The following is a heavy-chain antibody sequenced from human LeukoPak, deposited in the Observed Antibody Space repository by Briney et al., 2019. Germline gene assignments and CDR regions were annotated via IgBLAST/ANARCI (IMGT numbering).Heavy chain of an antibody. V-gene: IGHV3-23*01. CDR2: ITGSGGGT. Sequence: PGGSLRLSCAASGFTFSNYAMSWVRQAPGKGLEWVSAITGSGGGTYYADSVKGRFTISRENSKNTLYLQVNSLRAEDTAVYYCVKWGDYDALTGYYDPDYWGQGSLVTVSS. CDR3: VKWGDYDALTGYYDPDY. J-gene: IGHJ4*02. CDR1: GFTFSNYA. D-gene: IGHD3-9*01.